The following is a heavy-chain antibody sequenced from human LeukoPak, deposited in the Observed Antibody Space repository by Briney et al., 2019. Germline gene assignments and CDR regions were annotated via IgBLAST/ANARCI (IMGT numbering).Heavy chain of an antibody. CDR3: ARDARVQKWFGELLKTTTYYFDY. J-gene: IGHJ4*02. CDR2: INSDGSST. D-gene: IGHD3-10*01. V-gene: IGHV3-74*01. CDR1: GFTFSSYW. Sequence: HPGGSLRLSCAASGFTFSSYWMHWVRHAPGKGLVWVSRINSDGSSTNYADSVKGRFTISRDNAKNTLHLQMNSLRAEDTAVYDCARDARVQKWFGELLKTTTYYFDYWGQGTLVTVSS.